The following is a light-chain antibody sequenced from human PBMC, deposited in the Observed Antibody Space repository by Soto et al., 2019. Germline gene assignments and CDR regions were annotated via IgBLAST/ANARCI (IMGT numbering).Light chain of an antibody. Sequence: DIQMTQSPSTLSASVGDRVTITCRASQSISSWLAWYQQKPGKAPKLLIYDASSLESGVPSRFSGSGSGTELTLTISSLQPDDFATYYCQQYNSYSPYTFGQGTKVDIK. V-gene: IGKV1-5*01. J-gene: IGKJ1*01. CDR2: DAS. CDR3: QQYNSYSPYT. CDR1: QSISSW.